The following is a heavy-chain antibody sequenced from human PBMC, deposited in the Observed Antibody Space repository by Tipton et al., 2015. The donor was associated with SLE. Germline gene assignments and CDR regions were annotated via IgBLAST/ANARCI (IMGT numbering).Heavy chain of an antibody. J-gene: IGHJ4*02. V-gene: IGHV4-38-2*02. CDR3: ARETPSRAAAAGKIDY. CDR2: IYHSGST. D-gene: IGHD6-13*01. Sequence: TLSLTCAVSGYSISSGYYWGWIRQPPGKGLEWIGSIYHSGSTYYNPSLKSRVTISVDTSKNQFSLKLSSVTAADTAVYYCARETPSRAAAAGKIDYWCRGTLFTVSS. CDR1: GYSISSGYY.